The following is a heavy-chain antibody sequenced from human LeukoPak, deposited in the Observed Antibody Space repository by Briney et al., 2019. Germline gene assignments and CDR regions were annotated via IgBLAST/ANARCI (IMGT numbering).Heavy chain of an antibody. CDR1: GFTFSTYW. V-gene: IGHV3-74*03. D-gene: IGHD4-23*01. Sequence: GGSLRLACAASGFTFSTYWMHWGRQAPGKGLVWVSRIKSDGSSIMYADSVRGRFTISRDNAKNTLYLQMNSLRAEDTAVYYCARDLDYGGRSNFDHWGQGTLVTVSS. CDR3: ARDLDYGGRSNFDH. J-gene: IGHJ4*02. CDR2: IKSDGSSI.